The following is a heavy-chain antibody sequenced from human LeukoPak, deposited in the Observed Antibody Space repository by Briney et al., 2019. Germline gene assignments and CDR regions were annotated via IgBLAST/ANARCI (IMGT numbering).Heavy chain of an antibody. Sequence: SETLSLTCTVSGGSISSYYWSWIRQPPGKGLEWIGYIYYSGSTYYNPSLKSRVTISVDTSKNQFSLKLSSVTAADTAVYYCARVLVVPAAMRYGMDVWGQGTTVTVSS. V-gene: IGHV4-30-4*01. CDR3: ARVLVVPAAMRYGMDV. J-gene: IGHJ6*02. CDR1: GGSISSYY. CDR2: IYYSGST. D-gene: IGHD2-2*01.